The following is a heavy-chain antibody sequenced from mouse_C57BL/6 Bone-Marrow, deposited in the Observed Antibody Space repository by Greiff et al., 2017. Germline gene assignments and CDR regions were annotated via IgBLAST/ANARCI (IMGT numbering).Heavy chain of an antibody. CDR3: ARERAYYSNQYAMDY. Sequence: QVQLKESGAELARPGASVKLSCKASGYTFTSYGISWVKQRTGQGLEWIGEIYPRSGNTYYNEKFQGKATLTADKSSSTAYMELRSLTSEDSAVYFWARERAYYSNQYAMDYWGQGTSVTVSS. V-gene: IGHV1-81*01. J-gene: IGHJ4*01. CDR1: GYTFTSYG. D-gene: IGHD2-5*01. CDR2: IYPRSGNT.